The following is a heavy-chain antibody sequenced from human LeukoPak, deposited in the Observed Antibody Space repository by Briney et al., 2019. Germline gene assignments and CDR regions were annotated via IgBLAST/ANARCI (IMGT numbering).Heavy chain of an antibody. J-gene: IGHJ4*02. D-gene: IGHD5-24*01. CDR2: IIPIFGTA. Sequence: SVKVSCKASGYTFTSYAMNWVRQAPGQGLEWMGGIIPIFGTANYAQKFQGRVTITADESASTAYMELSSLRSEDTAVYYCARGRDGYNLGYFDYWGQGTLVTVSS. CDR1: GYTFTSYA. V-gene: IGHV1-69*13. CDR3: ARGRDGYNLGYFDY.